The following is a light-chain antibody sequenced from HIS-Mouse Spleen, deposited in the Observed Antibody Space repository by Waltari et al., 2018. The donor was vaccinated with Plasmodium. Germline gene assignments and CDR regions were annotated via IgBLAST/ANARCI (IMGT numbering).Light chain of an antibody. V-gene: IGKV1D-8*02. CDR1: QGISSY. CDR3: QQYYSFTRT. CDR2: AAS. Sequence: AIWMTQSPSLLSASTGDRVTITCRGSQGISSYLTWYQQKPGKAPELLIDAASTLQSGVPSRFSGSGSATDFTLTISCLQSEDYATYYCQQYYSFTRTFGQGTKVEIK. J-gene: IGKJ1*01.